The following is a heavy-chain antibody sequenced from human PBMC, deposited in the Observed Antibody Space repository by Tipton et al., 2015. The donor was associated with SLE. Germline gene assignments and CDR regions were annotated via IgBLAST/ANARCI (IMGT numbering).Heavy chain of an antibody. CDR2: INHSGST. CDR3: ARAIGVNYFNF. D-gene: IGHD3-16*01. V-gene: IGHV4-34*01. Sequence: TLSLTCAVYGGSFSGYYWSWIRQPPGKGLEWIGEINHSGSTNYKPSLKSRVTISVDMSMNQVSLKLNSVTAADTAVYYCARAIGVNYFNFWGQGILVNVSP. CDR1: GGSFSGYY. J-gene: IGHJ4*02.